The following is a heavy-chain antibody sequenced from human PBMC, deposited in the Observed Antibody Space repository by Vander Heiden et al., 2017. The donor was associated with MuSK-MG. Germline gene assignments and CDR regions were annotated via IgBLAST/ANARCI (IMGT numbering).Heavy chain of an antibody. V-gene: IGHV4-59*08. CDR3: ARHLPPDDSNFDAFDI. J-gene: IGHJ3*02. CDR1: GGSISSSY. Sequence: QVQLQESGPGLVKPSETLSLTCTVSGGSISSSYWSWIRQPPGKGLEWIGYIYYSGNTNYNPSLKRRVSISVDTSKNQCALKLSSVTAAETAVYYCARHLPPDDSNFDAFDIWGQGTMVTVSS. D-gene: IGHD4-4*01. CDR2: IYYSGNT.